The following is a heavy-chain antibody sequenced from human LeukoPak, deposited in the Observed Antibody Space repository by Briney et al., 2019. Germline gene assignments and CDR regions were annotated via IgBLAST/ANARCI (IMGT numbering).Heavy chain of an antibody. V-gene: IGHV3-21*04. D-gene: IGHD4-17*01. J-gene: IGHJ5*02. CDR2: ISRSSAYI. CDR1: GFRFNNFV. CDR3: ARGDYGDYLRFDP. Sequence: GGSLRLSCAASGFRFNNFVMNWVRQAPGKGLEWVSSISRSSAYIYYADSVKGRFTISRDNAKNSLYLQMNSLRAEDTAVYYCARGDYGDYLRFDPWGQGTLVTVSS.